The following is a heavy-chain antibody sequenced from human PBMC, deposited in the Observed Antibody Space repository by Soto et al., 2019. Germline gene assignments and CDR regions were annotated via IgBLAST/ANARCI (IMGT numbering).Heavy chain of an antibody. CDR2: IYYSGST. D-gene: IGHD6-13*01. CDR1: GGCISSYY. V-gene: IGHV4-59*01. CDR3: ARGGRSWYETLSEWFDY. J-gene: IGHJ5*01. Sequence: SETLSLTCTVSGGCISSYYWSWIRQPPGKGLEWIGYIYYSGSTNYNPSLKSRVTISVDTSKNQFSLKLSSVTAADTAVYYCARGGRSWYETLSEWFDYWGQGTLVTVS.